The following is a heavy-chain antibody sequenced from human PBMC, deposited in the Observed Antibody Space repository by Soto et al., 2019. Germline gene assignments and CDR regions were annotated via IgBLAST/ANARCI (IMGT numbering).Heavy chain of an antibody. J-gene: IGHJ3*02. Sequence: GGSLRLSCAASGFTFSSYAMHWVRQAPGKGLEWVAVISYDGSNIYYADSVKGRFTISRDNSKNTLYLQMNSLRVEDTAVYYCAKGYYNSGTSLDGIYIWGQGTMVTVSS. D-gene: IGHD3-10*01. CDR1: GFTFSSYA. CDR2: ISYDGSNI. V-gene: IGHV3-30-3*01. CDR3: AKGYYNSGTSLDGIYI.